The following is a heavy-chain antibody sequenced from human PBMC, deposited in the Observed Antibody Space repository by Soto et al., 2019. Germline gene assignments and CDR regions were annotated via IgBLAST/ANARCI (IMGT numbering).Heavy chain of an antibody. D-gene: IGHD3-3*01. V-gene: IGHV4-61*01. J-gene: IGHJ6*02. Sequence: PSETLSLTYTVSGGYVSSGSYYWSWIRQPPGKGLEWIGYIYYSGSTNYNPSLKSRVTISVDTSKNQFSLKLSSVTAADTAVYYCARVVPAAMYDFWSGYSYGMDVWGQGTTVTVSS. CDR2: IYYSGST. CDR3: ARVVPAAMYDFWSGYSYGMDV. CDR1: GGYVSSGSYY.